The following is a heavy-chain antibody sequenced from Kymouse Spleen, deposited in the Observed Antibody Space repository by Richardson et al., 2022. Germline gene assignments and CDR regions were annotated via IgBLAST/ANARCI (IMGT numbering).Heavy chain of an antibody. Sequence: QLQLQESGPGLVKPSETLSLTCTVSGGSISSSSYYWGWIRQPPGKGLEWIGSIYYSGSTYYNPSLKSRVTISVDTSKNQFSLKLSSVTAADTAVYYCASGITGTTTDPWGQGTLVTVSS. CDR2: IYYSGST. D-gene: IGHD1-7*01. CDR1: GGSISSSSYY. CDR3: ASGITGTTTDP. J-gene: IGHJ5*02. V-gene: IGHV4-39*01.